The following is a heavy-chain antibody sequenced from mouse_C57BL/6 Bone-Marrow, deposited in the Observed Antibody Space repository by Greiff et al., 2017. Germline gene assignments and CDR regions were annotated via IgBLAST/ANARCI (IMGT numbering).Heavy chain of an antibody. CDR2: IDPSDSYT. CDR3: AREDYYGSSWYFDV. V-gene: IGHV1-69*01. CDR1: GYTFTSYW. Sequence: VQLQQPGAELVMPGASVKLSCKASGYTFTSYWMHWVKQRPGQGLEWIGEIDPSDSYTNYNQKFKGKSTLTVDKSSSTTYRQLSSRTSEDSAVYYCAREDYYGSSWYFDVWGTGTTVTVSS. J-gene: IGHJ1*03. D-gene: IGHD1-1*01.